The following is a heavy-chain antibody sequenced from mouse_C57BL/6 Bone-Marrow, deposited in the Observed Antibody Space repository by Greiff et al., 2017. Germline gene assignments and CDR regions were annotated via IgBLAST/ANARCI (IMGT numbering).Heavy chain of an antibody. CDR1: DSEVFPIAY. CDR3: ARGDYGSSPWFAY. Sequence: QVQLKQSGSELRSPGSSVKLSCKDSDSEVFPIAYMSWVRQEPGDGFEWIGGILPSIGRTIYGEKFEDKATLDADTLSNTAHLALNSLTSEYSAIYYCARGDYGSSPWFAYWGQGTLVTVSA. CDR2: ILPSIGRT. V-gene: IGHV15-2*01. D-gene: IGHD1-1*01. J-gene: IGHJ3*01.